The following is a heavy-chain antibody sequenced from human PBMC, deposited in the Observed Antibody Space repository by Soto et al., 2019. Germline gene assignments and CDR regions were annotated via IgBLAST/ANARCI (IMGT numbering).Heavy chain of an antibody. D-gene: IGHD2-15*01. Sequence: SETLSLTCTVSGGSISSSSYYWGWIRQPPGKGLEWIGSIYYSGSTYYNPSLKSRVTISVDTSKNQFSLKLSSVTAADTAVYYCARVVAATINWFDPWGQGTLVTVSS. J-gene: IGHJ5*02. CDR1: GGSISSSSYY. CDR2: IYYSGST. CDR3: ARVVAATINWFDP. V-gene: IGHV4-39*01.